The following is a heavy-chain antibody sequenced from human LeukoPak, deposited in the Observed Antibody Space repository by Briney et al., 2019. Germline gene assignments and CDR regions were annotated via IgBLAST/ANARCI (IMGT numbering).Heavy chain of an antibody. CDR1: GVIVSRNF. D-gene: IGHD6-19*01. CDR2: MYAGGTT. V-gene: IGHV3-53*01. CDR3: ARGSGSGWPLDR. Sequence: GGSLRLSCAASGVIVSRNFMSWVRQAPGPGLQWVAIMYAGGTTDYSESAPGRFYISRDTSNNTLSLQMNSLRAEATAVYYCARGSGSGWPLDRWGQGTLVTVSS. J-gene: IGHJ5*02.